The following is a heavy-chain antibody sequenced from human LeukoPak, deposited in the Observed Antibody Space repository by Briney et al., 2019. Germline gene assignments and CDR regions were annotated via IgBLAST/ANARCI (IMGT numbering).Heavy chain of an antibody. J-gene: IGHJ4*02. CDR2: INPSGGST. CDR3: ARWGASIAAAETDY. D-gene: IGHD6-13*01. CDR1: GYTFTSYD. Sequence: ASVKVSCKASGYTFTSYDINWVRQATGQGLEWMGIINPSGGSTSYAQKFQGRVTMTRDMSTSTVYMELSSLRSEDTAVYYCARWGASIAAAETDYWGQGTLVTVSS. V-gene: IGHV1-46*01.